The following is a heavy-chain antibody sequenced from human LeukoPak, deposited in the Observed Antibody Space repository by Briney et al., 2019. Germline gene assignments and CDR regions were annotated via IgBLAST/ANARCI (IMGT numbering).Heavy chain of an antibody. CDR1: GYTFNNYY. V-gene: IGHV1-46*02. CDR3: ARRWSSSGYQRFDDAFDI. CDR2: INPSGGGT. Sequence: ASVNVSFKSSGYTFNNYYMYWVRQAPGQGLELIGMINPSGGGTSYAQKFQGRVTMTRDTSTRTVYMEVSSLKPEDTAVYYCARRWSSSGYQRFDDAFDIWGQGTMVTVSS. J-gene: IGHJ3*02. D-gene: IGHD3-22*01.